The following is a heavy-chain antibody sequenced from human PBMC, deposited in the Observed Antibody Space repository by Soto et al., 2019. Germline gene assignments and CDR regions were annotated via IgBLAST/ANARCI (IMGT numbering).Heavy chain of an antibody. J-gene: IGHJ4*02. CDR2: ISDDGSRA. Sequence: GGSRRLSWTASGFTFSIYWMHWVRQVPGKGPEWVSRISDDGSRADYADSVKGRFTISRDNAKNTLYLEMHVLRADDTAVYYCTRGPRPSSVGTGAFWGQGTPVTVSS. CDR3: TRGPRPSSVGTGAF. D-gene: IGHD3-10*01. CDR1: GFTFSIYW. V-gene: IGHV3-74*01.